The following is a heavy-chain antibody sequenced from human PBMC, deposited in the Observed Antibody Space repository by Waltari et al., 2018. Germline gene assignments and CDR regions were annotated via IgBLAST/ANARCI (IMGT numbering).Heavy chain of an antibody. D-gene: IGHD3-22*01. CDR2: ISWNSGSI. CDR1: GFTFDDYA. CDR3: AKEGRDYYDSSGYYDY. Sequence: EVQLVESGGGLVQPGRSLSLSCAASGFTFDDYAMHWVRQPPGKGLEWVSGISWNSGSIGYADSVKGRFTISRDNAKNSLYLQMNSLRAEDTALYYCAKEGRDYYDSSGYYDYWGQGTLVTVSS. V-gene: IGHV3-9*01. J-gene: IGHJ4*02.